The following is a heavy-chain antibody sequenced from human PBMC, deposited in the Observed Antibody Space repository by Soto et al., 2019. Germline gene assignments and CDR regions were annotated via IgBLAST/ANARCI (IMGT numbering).Heavy chain of an antibody. CDR3: AKVPVLRFLEWLLYHDAFDI. J-gene: IGHJ3*02. V-gene: IGHV3-53*01. CDR1: GFTVSSNY. CDR2: IYSGGST. Sequence: EVQLVESGGGLIQPGGSLRLSCAASGFTVSSNYMSWVRQAPGKGLEWVSVIYSGGSTYYADSVKGRFTISRDNSKNTLYLQMNSLRAEDTAVYYCAKVPVLRFLEWLLYHDAFDIWGQGTMVTVSS. D-gene: IGHD3-3*01.